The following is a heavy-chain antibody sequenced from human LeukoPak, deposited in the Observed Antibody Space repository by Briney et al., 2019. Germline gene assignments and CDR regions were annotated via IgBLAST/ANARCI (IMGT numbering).Heavy chain of an antibody. J-gene: IGHJ4*02. CDR3: ARSYLTGYSQGPFDY. D-gene: IGHD3-9*01. CDR2: ISSSSSYI. Sequence: GGSLRLSCAASGFAFSSYSMNWVRQAPGKGLEWVSSISSSSSYIYYADSVKGRFTISRDNAKNSLYLQMNSLRAEDTAVYYCARSYLTGYSQGPFDYWGQGTLVTVSS. V-gene: IGHV3-21*01. CDR1: GFAFSSYS.